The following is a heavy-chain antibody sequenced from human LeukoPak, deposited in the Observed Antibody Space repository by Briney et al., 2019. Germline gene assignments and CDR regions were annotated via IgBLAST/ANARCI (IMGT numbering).Heavy chain of an antibody. D-gene: IGHD3-22*01. Sequence: SETLSLTCTVSGGSISSYYWSWIRQPPGKGLEWIGYIYYSGSTNYNPSLKSRVTISVDTSKNQFSLKLSSVTAADTAVYYCARGPTSRYYYDCSGYYLDYWGQGTLVTVSS. V-gene: IGHV4-59*01. CDR3: ARGPTSRYYYDCSGYYLDY. CDR2: IYYSGST. J-gene: IGHJ4*02. CDR1: GGSISSYY.